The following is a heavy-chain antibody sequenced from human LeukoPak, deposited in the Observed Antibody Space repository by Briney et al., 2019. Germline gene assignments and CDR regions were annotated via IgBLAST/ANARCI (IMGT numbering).Heavy chain of an antibody. CDR1: GFTFSSSA. CDR3: ARWVTPGYFDF. Sequence: GGSLRLSCAASGFTFSSSAMSWVRQVPGKGLEWVSTVSSTGRNTYYADSVKGRFTISRDISKSTLYLQMNSLRAEDTAVYYCARWVTPGYFDFWGQGTLVTVSS. CDR2: VSSTGRNT. J-gene: IGHJ4*02. V-gene: IGHV3-23*01. D-gene: IGHD4-23*01.